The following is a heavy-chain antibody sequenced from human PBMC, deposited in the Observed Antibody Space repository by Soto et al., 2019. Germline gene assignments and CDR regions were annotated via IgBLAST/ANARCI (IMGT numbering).Heavy chain of an antibody. J-gene: IGHJ5*02. Sequence: EVQLLESGGDLVQPGGSLRLSCAASGFTFSAYAMSWVRQAPGKGLEWVSGVSGGGGSIYYADSVKGRFTISRHTSKNTLYLQMNSLIAEHTAVYYCAFSVRPLNCFDPWRQGTLVTVSS. CDR1: GFTFSAYA. CDR2: VSGGGGSI. D-gene: IGHD3-10*01. CDR3: AFSVRPLNCFDP. V-gene: IGHV3-23*01.